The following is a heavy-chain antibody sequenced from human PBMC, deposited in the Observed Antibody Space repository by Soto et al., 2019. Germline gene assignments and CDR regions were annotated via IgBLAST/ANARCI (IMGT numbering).Heavy chain of an antibody. CDR2: INGDGSTT. V-gene: IGHV3-74*01. J-gene: IGHJ4*02. CDR1: GFAFSSYW. Sequence: EVHLVESGGGSVQPGGSLKLSCAGSGFAFSSYWIHWVRQVPGKGLVWVSRINGDGSTTSYADSVRGRFTIPRDNAKDTLYLQRNSLRAEDTALYYCARVGQGGYYFDYWGQGTLVTVS. D-gene: IGHD3-16*01. CDR3: ARVGQGGYYFDY.